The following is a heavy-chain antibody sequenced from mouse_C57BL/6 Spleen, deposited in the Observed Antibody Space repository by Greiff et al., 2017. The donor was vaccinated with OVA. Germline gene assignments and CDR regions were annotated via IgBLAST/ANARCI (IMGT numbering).Heavy chain of an antibody. CDR3: ARWLSLAWFAY. V-gene: IGHV3-6*01. D-gene: IGHD2-2*01. CDR1: GYSITSGYY. CDR2: ISYDGSN. J-gene: IGHJ3*01. Sequence: VQLKESGPGLVKPSQSLSLTCSVTGYSITSGYYWNWIRQFPGNKLEWMGYISYDGSNNYNPSLKNRISITRDTSKNQFFLKLNSVTTEDTATYYCARWLSLAWFAYWGQGTLVTVSA.